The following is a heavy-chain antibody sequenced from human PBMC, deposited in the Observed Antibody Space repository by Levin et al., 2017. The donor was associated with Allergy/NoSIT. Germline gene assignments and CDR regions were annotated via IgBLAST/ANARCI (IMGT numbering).Heavy chain of an antibody. D-gene: IGHD3-10*01. J-gene: IGHJ3*01. CDR1: GGSIASGSYY. CDR3: ARRKEASSWLWLGDGTFDV. Sequence: PSETLSLTCTVSGGSIASGSYYWDWIRQPPGKGLEWIGKISYSGDTSYNPSLKSRVTMSVDTSKNQFSLNLKSMTAADTAMYFCARRKEASSWLWLGDGTFDVWGQGTMVSVSS. V-gene: IGHV4-39*01. CDR2: ISYSGDT.